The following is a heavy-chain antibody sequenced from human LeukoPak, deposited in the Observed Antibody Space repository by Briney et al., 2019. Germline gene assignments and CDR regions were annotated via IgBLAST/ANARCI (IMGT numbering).Heavy chain of an antibody. Sequence: ASVKVSCKASGCTFTSYGISWVRQAPGQGLEWMGWISAYNGNTNYAQKLQGRVTMTTDTSTSTACMELRSLRSDDTAVYYCARPTDYVWGSYPDDAFDIWGQGTMVTVSS. CDR1: GCTFTSYG. V-gene: IGHV1-18*01. D-gene: IGHD3-16*02. J-gene: IGHJ3*02. CDR2: ISAYNGNT. CDR3: ARPTDYVWGSYPDDAFDI.